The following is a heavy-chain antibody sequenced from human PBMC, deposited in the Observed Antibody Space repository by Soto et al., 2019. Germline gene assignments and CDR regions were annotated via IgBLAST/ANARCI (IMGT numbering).Heavy chain of an antibody. CDR2: IYSGGST. CDR1: GFTVSSNY. J-gene: IGHJ4*02. D-gene: IGHD3-16*01. CDR3: ARGEERGAMPTGY. V-gene: IGHV3-53*01. Sequence: PGGSVRLSCAASGFTVSSNYMSWVRKIPGKGLEWVSVIYSGGSTYYADSVKGRFTISRDNSKNTLYLQMSSLRAEDTAVYYCARGEERGAMPTGYWGQGTLATVSS.